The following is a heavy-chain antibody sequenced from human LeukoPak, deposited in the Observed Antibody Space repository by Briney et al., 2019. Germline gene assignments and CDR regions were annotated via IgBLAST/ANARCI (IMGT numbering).Heavy chain of an antibody. J-gene: IGHJ4*02. Sequence: ASVKVSCKVSGYTLTELSMRWVRQAPGKGLEWMGGFDPEDGETIYAQKFQGRVTMTEDTSTDTAYMELSSLRSEDTAVYYCATWAIFGVVMNFDCWGQGTLVTVSS. CDR2: FDPEDGET. CDR3: ATWAIFGVVMNFDC. V-gene: IGHV1-24*01. D-gene: IGHD3-3*01. CDR1: GYTLTELS.